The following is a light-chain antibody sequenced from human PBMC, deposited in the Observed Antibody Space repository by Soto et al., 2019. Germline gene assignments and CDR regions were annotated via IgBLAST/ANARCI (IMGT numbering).Light chain of an antibody. CDR2: WAS. Sequence: DIVMTTSAESLAVFVSERATINYTSIQRVFNSSKNKYYLTWYQQKPAQHPKLLIYWASTRESGVPDRFSGSGSETDFTLTISSLEAEDVAVDSLQQDYSLPRTFCGGTKLQIK. V-gene: IGKV4-1*01. J-gene: IGKJ4*01. CDR1: QRVFNSSKNKYY. CDR3: QQDYSLPRT.